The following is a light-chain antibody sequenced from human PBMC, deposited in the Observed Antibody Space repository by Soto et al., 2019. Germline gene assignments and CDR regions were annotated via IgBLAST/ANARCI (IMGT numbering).Light chain of an antibody. Sequence: QSVLTQPPSASGSPGQSVTISCTGTSSDVGGYNYVSWYQQHPGKAPKLMIYGVSKRPSGVPDRFSGSKSGNTASLTVSGLQAEDEADYYCSSYAGSNNFGVFGGGTQLTVL. V-gene: IGLV2-8*01. CDR1: SSDVGGYNY. J-gene: IGLJ2*01. CDR3: SSYAGSNNFGV. CDR2: GVS.